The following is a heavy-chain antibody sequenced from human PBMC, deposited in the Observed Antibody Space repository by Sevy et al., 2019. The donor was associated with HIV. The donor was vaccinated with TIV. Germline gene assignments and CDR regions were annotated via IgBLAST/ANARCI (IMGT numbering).Heavy chain of an antibody. V-gene: IGHV3-30*18. CDR2: ISYDGSNK. J-gene: IGHJ6*02. D-gene: IGHD4-17*01. CDR1: GFTFSSYG. Sequence: GGSLRLSCAASGFTFSSYGMHWVRQAPGKGLEWVAVISYDGSNKYYADSVKGRFTISRDNSKNTLYLQMNSLRAEDTAVDYCAKDRDSGDYYYYYGMDVWGQGTTVTVSS. CDR3: AKDRDSGDYYYYYGMDV.